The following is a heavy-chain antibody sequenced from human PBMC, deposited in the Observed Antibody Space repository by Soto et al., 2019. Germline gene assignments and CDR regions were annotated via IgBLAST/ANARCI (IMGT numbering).Heavy chain of an antibody. CDR1: AFTFTNAW. CDR2: IKSKTDGGTT. CDR3: TTQSSVEWLRTRSYYYGMDV. J-gene: IGHJ6*02. V-gene: IGHV3-15*01. Sequence: EVQLVESGGGLVKPGGSLRLSCAASAFTFTNAWMSWVRQAPGKGLEWVGRIKSKTDGGTTDYAAPVKGRFTISRDDSKRTLYLQMNSLKTEDTAVYHCTTQSSVEWLRTRSYYYGMDVWGQGTAVTVSS. D-gene: IGHD5-12*01.